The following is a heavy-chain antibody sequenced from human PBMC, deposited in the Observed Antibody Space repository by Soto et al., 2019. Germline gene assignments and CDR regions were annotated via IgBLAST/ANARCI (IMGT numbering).Heavy chain of an antibody. V-gene: IGHV3-9*01. CDR3: AKENIFELAHGYYFDY. J-gene: IGHJ4*02. CDR1: GFTFDDYA. D-gene: IGHD6-13*01. CDR2: ISWNSGSI. Sequence: GGSLRLSCAASGFTFDDYAMHWVRQAPGKGLEWVSGISWNSGSIGYADSVKGRFTISRDNAKNSLYLQMNSLRAEDTALYYCAKENIFELAHGYYFDYWGQGTLVTVSS.